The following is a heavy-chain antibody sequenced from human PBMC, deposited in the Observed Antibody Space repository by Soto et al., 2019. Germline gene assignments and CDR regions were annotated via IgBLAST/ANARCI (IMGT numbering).Heavy chain of an antibody. CDR2: IIPIFGTA. V-gene: IGHV1-69*01. CDR1: GGTFSRHA. CDR3: ARGWGYDSNDYYYAY. J-gene: IGHJ4*02. D-gene: IGHD3-22*01. Sequence: QVQLVQSGAEVRKPGSSVKVSCKASGGTFSRHAISWVRQAPGQGLEWMGGIIPIFGTANHAQKFQGRVTIIEEESRSTVYMELSSVRSEDTAMYYCARGWGYDSNDYYYAYWGQGTLVIVSS.